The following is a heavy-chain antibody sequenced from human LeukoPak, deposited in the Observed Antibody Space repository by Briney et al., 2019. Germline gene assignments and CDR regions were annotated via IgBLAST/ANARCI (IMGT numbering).Heavy chain of an antibody. CDR2: ISYDGSNI. CDR1: GFTFSSYG. D-gene: IGHD2-15*01. V-gene: IGHV3-30*03. Sequence: GGSLRLSCAASGFTFSSYGMHWVRQAPGKGLEWVAVISYDGSNIYYADSVKGLFTISRDNSKNTLFLQMNSLRADDTAVYYSATGCSGGSCYGYFQHWGQGTLVTVSS. CDR3: ATGCSGGSCYGYFQH. J-gene: IGHJ1*01.